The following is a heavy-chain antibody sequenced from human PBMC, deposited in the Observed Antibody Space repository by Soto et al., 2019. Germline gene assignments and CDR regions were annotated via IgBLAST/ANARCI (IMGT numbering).Heavy chain of an antibody. J-gene: IGHJ4*02. Sequence: GASVKVSCKASGYTFTSYAMHWVRQAPGQRLEWMGWINAGNGNAKYSQKFQGRVTITRDMSASTAYMELRSLRSDDTVVYYCARESYGDYAEYWGQGTLVTVSS. CDR1: GYTFTSYA. V-gene: IGHV1-3*01. D-gene: IGHD4-17*01. CDR2: INAGNGNA. CDR3: ARESYGDYAEY.